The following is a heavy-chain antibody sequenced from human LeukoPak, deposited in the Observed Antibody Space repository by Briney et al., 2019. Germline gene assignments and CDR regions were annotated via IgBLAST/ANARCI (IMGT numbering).Heavy chain of an antibody. D-gene: IGHD6-13*01. Sequence: ASVKVSCKASGYIFTGYYMHWVRQAPGQGLEWMGWINPNSGGTNSAQKFQGRVTMTRDTSISTAYMELSRLTSDDTAVYYCVRHIDRASIDLAGIAWMTFDPWGQGTLVTVSS. J-gene: IGHJ5*02. CDR2: INPNSGGT. V-gene: IGHV1-2*02. CDR1: GYIFTGYY. CDR3: VRHIDRASIDLAGIAWMTFDP.